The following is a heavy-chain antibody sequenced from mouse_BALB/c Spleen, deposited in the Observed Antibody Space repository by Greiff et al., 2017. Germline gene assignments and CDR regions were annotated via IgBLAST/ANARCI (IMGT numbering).Heavy chain of an antibody. Sequence: EVKLMESGPGLVKPSQSLSLTCTVTGYSITSDYAWNWIRQFPGNKLEWMGYISYSGSTSYNPSLKSRISITRDTSKNQFFLQLNSVTTEDTATYYCARDYYGNYYWYFDVWGAGTTVTVSS. V-gene: IGHV3-2*02. CDR1: GYSITSDYA. CDR2: ISYSGST. J-gene: IGHJ1*01. D-gene: IGHD2-1*01. CDR3: ARDYYGNYYWYFDV.